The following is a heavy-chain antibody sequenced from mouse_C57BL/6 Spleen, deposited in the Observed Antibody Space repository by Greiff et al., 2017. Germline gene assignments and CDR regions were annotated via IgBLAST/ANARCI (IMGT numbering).Heavy chain of an antibody. CDR1: GYSITSGYY. Sequence: ESGPGLVKPSQSLSLTCSVTGYSITSGYYWNWIRQFPGNKLEWMGYISYDGSNNYNPSLKNRISITRDTSKNQFFLKLNSVTTEDTATYYCARGGNNAWFAYWGQGTLVTVSA. J-gene: IGHJ3*01. CDR2: ISYDGSN. V-gene: IGHV3-6*01. CDR3: ARGGNNAWFAY. D-gene: IGHD2-1*01.